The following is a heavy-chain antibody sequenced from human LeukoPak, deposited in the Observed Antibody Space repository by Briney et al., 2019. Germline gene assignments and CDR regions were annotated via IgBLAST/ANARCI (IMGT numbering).Heavy chain of an antibody. CDR3: ARDRYQGYNTGNDAFDI. Sequence: PGGSLRLSCAASGFNFSTYSMNWVRQAPGKGLDWVSSISSSSAYMYYADSVKGRFTISRANAKDSLFLQMNSLRAEDTAVFYCARDRYQGYNTGNDAFDIWGQGTMVTVSS. CDR2: ISSSSAYM. J-gene: IGHJ3*02. D-gene: IGHD2-15*01. CDR1: GFNFSTYS. V-gene: IGHV3-21*01.